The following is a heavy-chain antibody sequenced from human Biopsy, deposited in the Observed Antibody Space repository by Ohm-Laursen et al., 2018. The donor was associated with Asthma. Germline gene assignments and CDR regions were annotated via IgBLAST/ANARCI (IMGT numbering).Heavy chain of an antibody. J-gene: IGHJ3*02. D-gene: IGHD3-9*01. V-gene: IGHV1-3*01. CDR2: INAGNGNT. CDR1: GYTFINYA. Sequence: ASVYVSCKASGYTFINYAIHWVRQAPGQRLEWMGWINAGNGNTKYSQKFQGRVTITRDTSASTAYMDLSSLRSEDTAVYYCARTYYDFLTGQVNDVFAIWGQGTMVTVSS. CDR3: ARTYYDFLTGQVNDVFAI.